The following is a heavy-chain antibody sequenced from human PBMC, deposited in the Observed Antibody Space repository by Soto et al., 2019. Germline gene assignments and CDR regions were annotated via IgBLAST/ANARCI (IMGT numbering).Heavy chain of an antibody. J-gene: IGHJ6*02. D-gene: IGHD3-3*01. Sequence: DEQLVESGGGSLQPGGSLRLSCAASGLSFRNYGMTWVRQSPGKGLEWVSLISSGGGSTDYADSVKGRFTISRDNSQNMLFLQMTGLRGDDTALYYCAKLKGGLGRFYGMDAWGQGTMVIVSS. V-gene: IGHV3-23*04. CDR2: ISSGGGST. CDR1: GLSFRNYG. CDR3: AKLKGGLGRFYGMDA.